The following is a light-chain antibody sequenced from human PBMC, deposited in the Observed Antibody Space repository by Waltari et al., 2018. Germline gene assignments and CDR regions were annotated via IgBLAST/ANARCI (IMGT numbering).Light chain of an antibody. CDR2: EVT. J-gene: IGLJ2*01. CDR1: SSDVGGYNY. V-gene: IGLV2-8*01. Sequence: QSALTQPPSTSGSPGQSVTISCTGTSSDVGGYNYVSWYQQHPGKAPKLLIHEVTTRPSGVPARFSGSNAGNTASLTVSGLQTEDEAYYYCSSYAGSNTVVFGGGTKLTVL. CDR3: SSYAGSNTVV.